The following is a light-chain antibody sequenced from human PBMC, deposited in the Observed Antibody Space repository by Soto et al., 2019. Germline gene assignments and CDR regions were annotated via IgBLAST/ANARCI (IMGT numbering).Light chain of an antibody. Sequence: EIVLTQSPATLSLSPGERATLSCRASQSVSSYLVWYQQKPRQAPRLLIYDASNRATGIPARFSGSGSGTDFTLTISSLEPEDFALYYCQQRSNSPRTFGQGTKVEIK. V-gene: IGKV3-11*01. CDR3: QQRSNSPRT. CDR1: QSVSSY. J-gene: IGKJ1*01. CDR2: DAS.